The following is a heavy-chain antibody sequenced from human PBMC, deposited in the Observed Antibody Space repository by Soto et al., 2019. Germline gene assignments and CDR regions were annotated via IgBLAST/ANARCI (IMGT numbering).Heavy chain of an antibody. CDR2: IYYSGST. D-gene: IGHD2-21*02. Sequence: SETLSLTCTVTGDSISSRSYYWGWIRQPPGKGLEWTGSIYYSGSTYNNPSLRSRVSMSIDTSKDQFSLKLKSVTAADTALYFCARQRTSVVTQAYFDVWGTGSLVTVSS. CDR3: ARQRTSVVTQAYFDV. CDR1: GDSISSRSYY. V-gene: IGHV4-39*01. J-gene: IGHJ4*02.